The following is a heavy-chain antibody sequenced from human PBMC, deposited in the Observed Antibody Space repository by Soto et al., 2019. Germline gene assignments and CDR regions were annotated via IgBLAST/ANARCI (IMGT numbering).Heavy chain of an antibody. Sequence: QVQLVESGGGVVQPGRSLRLSCAASGFTFRNYGMHWVRQAPGKGLEWLAVIWYDGSNKYYADSVKGRFTISRDNSKSTVYREMNSLRDEDTAVYYCARDVRSRRYDLWGQGTLVIVSS. V-gene: IGHV3-33*01. CDR1: GFTFRNYG. CDR3: ARDVRSRRYDL. J-gene: IGHJ5*02. D-gene: IGHD3-10*02. CDR2: IWYDGSNK.